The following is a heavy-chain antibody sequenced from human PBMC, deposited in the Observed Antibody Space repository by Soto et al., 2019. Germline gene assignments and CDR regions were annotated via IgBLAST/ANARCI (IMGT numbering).Heavy chain of an antibody. D-gene: IGHD6-19*01. V-gene: IGHV1-18*01. CDR2: ISAYNGNT. CDR3: AGDLKRWLISYNWFDP. Sequence: GASVKVSCKASGYTFTSYGISWVRQAPGQGLEWMGWISAYNGNTNYAQKLQGRVTMTTDTSTSTAYMELRSLRSDDTAVYYCAGDLKRWLISYNWFDPWGQGTLVTVSS. CDR1: GYTFTSYG. J-gene: IGHJ5*02.